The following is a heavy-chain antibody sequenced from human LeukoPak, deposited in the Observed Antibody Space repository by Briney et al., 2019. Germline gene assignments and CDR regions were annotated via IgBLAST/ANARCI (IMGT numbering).Heavy chain of an antibody. J-gene: IGHJ2*01. CDR3: ARDWGCSSTSCYGIYWYFDL. D-gene: IGHD2-2*01. CDR2: INPSGGST. V-gene: IGHV1-46*04. CDR1: GYTFTSYY. Sequence: VASVKVSCKASGYTFTSYYMHWVRQAPGQGLEWMGIINPSGGSTIYAQKLQGRVTMTRDTSTSTVYMELSSLRSEDTAVYYCARDWGCSSTSCYGIYWYFDLWGRGTLVTVSS.